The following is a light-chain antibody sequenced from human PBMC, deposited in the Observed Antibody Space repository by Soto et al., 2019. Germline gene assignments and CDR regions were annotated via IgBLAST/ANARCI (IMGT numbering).Light chain of an antibody. J-gene: IGKJ2*01. V-gene: IGKV3D-15*01. CDR1: QSVSSSY. CDR3: QQYIDWPPYT. CDR2: GAS. Sequence: EIVMTQSPATLSVSPGERATLSCRASQSVSSSYLAWYQQKPGQAPRLLIYGASSRATGIPDRFSGSGSGTDFTLTISSLQSEDFAVYYCQQYIDWPPYTFGQGTKVDIK.